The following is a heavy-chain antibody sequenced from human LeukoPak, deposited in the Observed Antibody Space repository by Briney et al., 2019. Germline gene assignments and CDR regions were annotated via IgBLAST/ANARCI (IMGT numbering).Heavy chain of an antibody. CDR1: GGSIGGHTFY. D-gene: IGHD6-19*01. V-gene: IGHV4-39*01. J-gene: IGHJ3*02. CDR2: IYYNGNT. CDR3: ARLTALAGHRGAFDI. Sequence: PSETLSLTCNVSGGSIGGHTFYWDRMRQPPGKGLEWIATIYYNGNTFYNPSLKSRVAISIDMSKSQFSLHLSSVTAADTAIYYCARLTALAGHRGAFDIWGPGTMVTVSS.